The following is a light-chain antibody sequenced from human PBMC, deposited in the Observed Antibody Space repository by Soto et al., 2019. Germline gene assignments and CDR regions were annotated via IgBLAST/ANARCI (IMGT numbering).Light chain of an antibody. Sequence: ILLTQSPGTLSLSPGERATLSCRASQSVSSNLAWYQQKPGQAPRLLIYGTSTRAAGIPARFSGSGAGTEITLTISSLQSEDFAVYYCQQYSHGWTFGQGTKVDIK. CDR3: QQYSHGWT. V-gene: IGKV3-15*01. CDR2: GTS. J-gene: IGKJ1*01. CDR1: QSVSSN.